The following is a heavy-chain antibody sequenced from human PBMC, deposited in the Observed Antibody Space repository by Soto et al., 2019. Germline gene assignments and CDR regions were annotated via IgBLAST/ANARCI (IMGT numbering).Heavy chain of an antibody. CDR1: GFTFSSYS. Sequence: PGGSLRLSCAASGFTFSSYSMNWVRQAPGKGLEWVSYISSSSSTIYYADSVKGRFTISRDNAKNSLYLQMNSLRAEDTAVYYCAREYMVLRFLEWLPSFDDWGQGTLVTVSS. V-gene: IGHV3-48*01. CDR3: AREYMVLRFLEWLPSFDD. J-gene: IGHJ4*02. D-gene: IGHD3-3*01. CDR2: ISSSSSTI.